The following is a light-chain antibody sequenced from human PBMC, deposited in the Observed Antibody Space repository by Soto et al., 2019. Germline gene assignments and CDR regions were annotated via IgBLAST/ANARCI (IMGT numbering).Light chain of an antibody. CDR1: GSDVGGYNY. CDR2: DVT. CDR3: CSYAGIYTYV. V-gene: IGLV2-11*01. Sequence: QSALXQPRSASGSPVQSVTISCTGTGSDVGGYNYVSWYQEHPGKAPKLMIYDVTKRPSGVPDRFSGSKSGNTASLTISGLQAENEADYYCCSYAGIYTYVFGTGTKVTVL. J-gene: IGLJ1*01.